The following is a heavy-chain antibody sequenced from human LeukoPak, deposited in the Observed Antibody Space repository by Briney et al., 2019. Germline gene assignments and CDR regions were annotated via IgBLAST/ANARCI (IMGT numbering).Heavy chain of an antibody. V-gene: IGHV3-23*01. D-gene: IGHD3-16*02. CDR2: ISGGGGTT. CDR3: VRDSPDGASYDDVWGTYRPDEDDAFDI. J-gene: IGHJ3*02. Sequence: PGGSLRLSCAASGFTFNSYAMSWVRQAPGKGLEWVSAISGGGGTTYYADSVKGRFTISRDDSKKTVYLQLSSLRAEDTAVYYCVRDSPDGASYDDVWGTYRPDEDDAFDIWGQGTMVTVSS. CDR1: GFTFNSYA.